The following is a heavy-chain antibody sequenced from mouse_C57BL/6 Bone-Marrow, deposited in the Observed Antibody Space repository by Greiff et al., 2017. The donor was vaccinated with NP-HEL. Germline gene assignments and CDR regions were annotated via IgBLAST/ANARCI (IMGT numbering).Heavy chain of an antibody. J-gene: IGHJ1*03. CDR3: ASLYGSRYFDV. CDR2: ISNGGGST. D-gene: IGHD1-1*01. Sequence: DVMLVESGGGLVQPGGSLKLSCAASGFTFSDYYMYWVRQTPEKRLEWVAYISNGGGSTYYPDTVKGRFTISRDNAKNTLYLQMSRLKSEDTAMYYCASLYGSRYFDVWGTGTTVTVSS. CDR1: GFTFSDYY. V-gene: IGHV5-12*01.